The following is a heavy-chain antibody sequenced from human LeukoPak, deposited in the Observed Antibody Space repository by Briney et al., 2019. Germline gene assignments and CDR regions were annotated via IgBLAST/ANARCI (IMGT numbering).Heavy chain of an antibody. CDR3: ARSAYEFWSDYYGY. J-gene: IGHJ4*02. V-gene: IGHV1-18*01. CDR1: GYTFTSYG. Sequence: ASVKVSCKASGYTFTSYGISWVRQAPGQGLEWMGWISAYNGNTNYAQKLQGRVTMTTDTSTSTAYMELRSLRSDDTAVYYCARSAYEFWSDYYGYWGQGTLVTVSS. D-gene: IGHD3-3*01. CDR2: ISAYNGNT.